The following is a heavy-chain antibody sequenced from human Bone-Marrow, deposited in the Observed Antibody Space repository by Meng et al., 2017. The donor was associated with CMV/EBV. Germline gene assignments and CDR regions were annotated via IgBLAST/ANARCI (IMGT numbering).Heavy chain of an antibody. J-gene: IGHJ6*02. D-gene: IGHD3-3*01. CDR3: ARDATSFCSGCYRSSCYYDGMDV. CDR1: GFTFSSYR. Sequence: GGSLRLSCAASGFTFSSYRMNWVRQAPGKGLEWVSSISSSSSYIYYADSVKGRFTISRDNAKNSLYLQMNSLRAEDTAVYYCARDATSFCSGCYRSSCYYDGMDVWGQGTTVTVSS. CDR2: ISSSSSYI. V-gene: IGHV3-21*01.